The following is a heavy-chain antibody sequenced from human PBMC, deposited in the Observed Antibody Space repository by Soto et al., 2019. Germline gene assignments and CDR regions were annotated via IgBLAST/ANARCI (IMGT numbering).Heavy chain of an antibody. CDR1: GFSLSTSGVG. V-gene: IGHV2-5*02. J-gene: IGHJ6*02. CDR2: IYWDDDK. D-gene: IGHD4-17*01. CDR3: AHRLDYGDYYYYGMDV. Sequence: QITLKESGPTLVKPTQTLTLTCTFSGFSLSTSGVGVGWIRQPPGKALEWLALIYWDDDKRYSPSLKSRLTITKDTPKNQAVLTMTNMDPVDTATYYCAHRLDYGDYYYYGMDVWGQGTTVTVSS.